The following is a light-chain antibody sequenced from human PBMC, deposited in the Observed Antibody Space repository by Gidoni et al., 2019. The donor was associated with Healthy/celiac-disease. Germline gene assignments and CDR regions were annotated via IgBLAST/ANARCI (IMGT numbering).Light chain of an antibody. CDR3: QQRSNWPPT. CDR1: QSVSRY. CDR2: DAS. V-gene: IGKV3-11*01. Sequence: IVLTQSPATLSLSPGERATLSCRARQSVSRYLAWYQQKPGQAPRLLIYDASNRATGIPARFSGSGSGTDFTLTISSLEPEDCAVYYCQQRSNWPPTFGQGTKLEIK. J-gene: IGKJ2*01.